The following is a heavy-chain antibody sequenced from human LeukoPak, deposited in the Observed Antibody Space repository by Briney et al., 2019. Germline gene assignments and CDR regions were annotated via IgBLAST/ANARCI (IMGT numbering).Heavy chain of an antibody. J-gene: IGHJ4*02. CDR2: INHSGST. V-gene: IGHV4-34*01. Sequence: SETLSLTCAVYGGSFSGYYWSWIRQPPGKGLEWIGEINHSGSTNYNPSLKSRVTISVDTSKNQFSLKLSSVTAADTAVYYCARDRYFDWLLTDYWGQGTLVTVSS. CDR3: ARDRYFDWLLTDY. D-gene: IGHD3-9*01. CDR1: GGSFSGYY.